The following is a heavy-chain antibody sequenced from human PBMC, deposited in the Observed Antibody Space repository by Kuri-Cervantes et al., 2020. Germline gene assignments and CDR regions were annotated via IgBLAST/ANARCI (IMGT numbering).Heavy chain of an antibody. J-gene: IGHJ4*02. CDR1: GFTFSSYG. CDR3: AKDLIRIAVAGIYDY. D-gene: IGHD6-19*01. CDR2: IWFDGRRR. V-gene: IGHV3-33*06. Sequence: GESLKISCAASGFTFSSYGMHWVRQAPGKGLEWVAGIWFDGRRRDHADSVTGRFTISRDNSKNTLYLQMNSVKTEDTAVYYCAKDLIRIAVAGIYDYWGQGALVTVSS.